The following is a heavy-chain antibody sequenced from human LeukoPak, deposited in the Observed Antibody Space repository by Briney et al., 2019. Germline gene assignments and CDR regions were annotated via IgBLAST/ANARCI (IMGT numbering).Heavy chain of an antibody. J-gene: IGHJ3*02. CDR2: IRSKAYGGTT. Sequence: PGGSLRLSCTASGFTFGEYAMSWVRQAPGKGLEWVGFIRSKAYGGTTEYAASVKGRFTISRDDSKSNAYLQMNSLKTEDTAVYYCTREGRAFDIWGQGTMVTVSS. CDR1: GFTFGEYA. V-gene: IGHV3-49*04. CDR3: TREGRAFDI.